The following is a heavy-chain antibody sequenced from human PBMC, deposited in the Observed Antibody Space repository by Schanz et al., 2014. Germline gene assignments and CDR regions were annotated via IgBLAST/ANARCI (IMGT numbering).Heavy chain of an antibody. V-gene: IGHV3-11*05. CDR2: IDTAGSYT. D-gene: IGHD5-18*01. Sequence: QVQLVESGGGLVKPGGSLRLSCAASGFIFNDYYMNWIRQAPGKGLEWVSTIDTAGSYTSYVDSVKGRFTISRDNAKNTLYLQMSRLRVEDTALYYCAKGRTSMVYDMDVWGQGTTVTVSS. CDR1: GFIFNDYY. CDR3: AKGRTSMVYDMDV. J-gene: IGHJ6*02.